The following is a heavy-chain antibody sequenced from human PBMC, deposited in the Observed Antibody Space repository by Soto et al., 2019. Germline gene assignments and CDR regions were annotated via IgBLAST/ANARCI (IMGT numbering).Heavy chain of an antibody. CDR2: ISSDGDIT. Sequence: GGSLRLSCAASGLPDNTYWMNWVRQTPGKGLQYVSTISSDGDITYYADSVKGRFTISRDNSKNTLYLQMNSLRPEDTAVYYCVKVSTFYDILTGYYSTNFFDPWGQGTLVTVS. J-gene: IGHJ5*02. CDR3: VKVSTFYDILTGYYSTNFFDP. CDR1: GLPDNTYW. V-gene: IGHV3-64D*06. D-gene: IGHD3-9*01.